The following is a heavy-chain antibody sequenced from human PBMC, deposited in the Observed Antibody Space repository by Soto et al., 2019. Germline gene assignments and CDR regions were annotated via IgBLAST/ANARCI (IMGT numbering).Heavy chain of an antibody. J-gene: IGHJ4*02. Sequence: QVQLVQSGAEVKKPGASVKVSCKASGYTFTSYDINWVRQATGQGLEWMGWMNPNSGNTGYAQKFQGRVTMPRDTSISKAYMELSSLRSEDTAVYYCARAYYDSSGYYFDYWGKGTLVTVSS. D-gene: IGHD3-22*01. CDR1: GYTFTSYD. V-gene: IGHV1-8*01. CDR3: ARAYYDSSGYYFDY. CDR2: MNPNSGNT.